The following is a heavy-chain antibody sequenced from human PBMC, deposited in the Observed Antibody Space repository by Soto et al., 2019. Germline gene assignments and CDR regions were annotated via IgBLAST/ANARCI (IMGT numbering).Heavy chain of an antibody. CDR2: ISGSGGST. CDR1: GFTFSSYA. D-gene: IGHD6-19*01. J-gene: IGHJ1*01. V-gene: IGHV3-23*01. Sequence: GGSLRLSCAASGFTFSSYAMSWVRQAPGKGLEWVSAISGSGGSTYYADSVKGRFTISRDNSKNTLYLQMNSLRAEDTAVYYCAKDRWGAQWLLLVTFQHWGQGTLVTVSS. CDR3: AKDRWGAQWLLLVTFQH.